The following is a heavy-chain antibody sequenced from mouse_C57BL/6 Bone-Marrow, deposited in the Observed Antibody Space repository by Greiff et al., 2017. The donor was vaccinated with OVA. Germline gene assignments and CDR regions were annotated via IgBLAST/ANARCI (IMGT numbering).Heavy chain of an antibody. CDR2: IWSGGST. D-gene: IGHD2-12*01. J-gene: IGHJ3*01. CDR3: ARTRQGAWFAY. CDR1: GFSLTSYG. Sequence: VKLQESGPGLVQPSQSLSITCTVSGFSLTSYGVHWVRQSPGKGLEWLGVIWSGGSTDYNAAFISRLSISKDNSKSQVFFKMNSLQADDTAIYYCARTRQGAWFAYWGQGTLVTVSA. V-gene: IGHV2-2*01.